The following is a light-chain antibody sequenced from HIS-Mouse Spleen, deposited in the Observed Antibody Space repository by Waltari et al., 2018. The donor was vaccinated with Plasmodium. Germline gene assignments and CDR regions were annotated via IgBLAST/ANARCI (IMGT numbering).Light chain of an antibody. J-gene: IGKJ4*01. Sequence: DIQLTQSPSFLSASVGDRVTITCRASQGISSYLAWYQQKPGKAPKLLIYAASTVQSGVPARFSGSGSGTEFTLTISSLQPEDFATYFCQQLNSYPPFFGGGTKVEIK. V-gene: IGKV1-9*01. CDR2: AAS. CDR3: QQLNSYPPF. CDR1: QGISSY.